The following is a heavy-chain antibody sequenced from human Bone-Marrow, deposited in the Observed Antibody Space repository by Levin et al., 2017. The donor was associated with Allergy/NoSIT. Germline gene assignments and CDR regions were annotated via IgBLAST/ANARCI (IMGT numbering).Heavy chain of an antibody. CDR3: TTLAHSSGWYGDTLDM. Sequence: PGGSLRLSCAASGFNFGNAWMNWVRQAPGKGLEWVGRIISKTAGGTTQSAAPVQGRFTISRDDSKNTLYLQMNSLEIEDTAVYYCTTLAHSSGWYGDTLDMWGQGTMVTVSS. D-gene: IGHD6-19*01. CDR2: IISKTAGGTT. V-gene: IGHV3-15*07. CDR1: GFNFGNAW. J-gene: IGHJ3*02.